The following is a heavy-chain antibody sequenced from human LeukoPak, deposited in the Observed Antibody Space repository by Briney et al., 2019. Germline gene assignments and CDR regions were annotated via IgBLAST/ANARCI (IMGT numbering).Heavy chain of an antibody. CDR1: GYTLTELS. V-gene: IGHV1-24*01. D-gene: IGHD2-2*01. CDR2: FDPEDGET. CDR3: ATNTPGGQYQLPDYYYYGMDV. Sequence: APVTVSCKVSGYTLTELSMHWVRQAPGKGLEWMGGFDPEDGETIYAQKFQGRVTMTEDTSTDTAYMELSSLRSEDTAVYYCATNTPGGQYQLPDYYYYGMDVWGKGTTVTVSS. J-gene: IGHJ6*04.